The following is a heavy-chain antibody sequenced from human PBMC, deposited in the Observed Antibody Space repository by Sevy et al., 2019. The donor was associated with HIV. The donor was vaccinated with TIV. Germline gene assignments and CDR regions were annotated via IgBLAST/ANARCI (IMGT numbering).Heavy chain of an antibody. V-gene: IGHV3-23*01. CDR2: ISGSGGST. D-gene: IGHD4-17*01. J-gene: IGHJ3*02. CDR3: AKDWGPVTHDAFDI. Sequence: GGSLRLSCATSGFIFNSYGMSWVRQAPGKGLEWVSAISGSGGSTYYADSVKGRFTISRDNSKNTLYLQMNSLRAEDTAVYYCAKDWGPVTHDAFDIWGQGTMVTVSS. CDR1: GFIFNSYG.